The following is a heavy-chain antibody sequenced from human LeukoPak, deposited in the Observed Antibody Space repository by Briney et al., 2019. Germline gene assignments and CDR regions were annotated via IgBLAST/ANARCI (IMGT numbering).Heavy chain of an antibody. CDR1: GWALSDYS. D-gene: IGHD5-24*01. CDR2: IGISSGNT. Sequence: GGSWRLSGGASGWALSDYSMNGVRQAPGKGLEWISYIGISSGNTKYADSVKGRFPISGDKAKNSLYLQMNSLRVEDTAVYYCARDYKYAFDNWGQGTLVTVSS. CDR3: ARDYKYAFDN. J-gene: IGHJ4*02. V-gene: IGHV3-48*01.